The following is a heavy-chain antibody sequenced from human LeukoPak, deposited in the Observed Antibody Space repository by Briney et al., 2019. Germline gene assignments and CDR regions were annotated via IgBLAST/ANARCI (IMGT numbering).Heavy chain of an antibody. J-gene: IGHJ4*02. V-gene: IGHV1-46*01. CDR3: ARELAVAGNFDH. Sequence: ASVKVSCKASGYTFTSYYVHWVRQAPGQGREWMGIINTSGGSTSYAQKFQGRVTMTRDTSTSTVYMELSSLRSEDTAVYYCARELAVAGNFDHWGQGTLVTVSS. D-gene: IGHD6-19*01. CDR1: GYTFTSYY. CDR2: INTSGGST.